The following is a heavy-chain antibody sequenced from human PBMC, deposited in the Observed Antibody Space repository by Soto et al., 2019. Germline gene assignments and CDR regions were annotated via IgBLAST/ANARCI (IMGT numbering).Heavy chain of an antibody. CDR1: GDSVSSNSAA. CDR2: TYYRSKWYN. J-gene: IGHJ6*02. V-gene: IGHV6-1*01. D-gene: IGHD5-18*01. Sequence: PSQTLSLTCAISGDSVSSNSAAWNWIRQSPSRGLEWLGRTYYRSKWYNDYAVSVKSRITINPDTSKNQFSLQLNSVTPEDTAVYYCARDRGDTAMVYYYYYGTDVWGQGTTVTVSS. CDR3: ARDRGDTAMVYYYYYGTDV.